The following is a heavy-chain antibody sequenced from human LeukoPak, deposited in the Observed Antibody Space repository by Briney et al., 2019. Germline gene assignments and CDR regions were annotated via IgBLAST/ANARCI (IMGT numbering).Heavy chain of an antibody. CDR3: AKDRLQLQS. CDR2: IYYTGNT. D-gene: IGHD5-24*01. CDR1: GGSISNYY. V-gene: IGHV4-59*01. J-gene: IGHJ5*02. Sequence: PSETLSLTCTVSGGSISNYYWNWIRQPPGKGLEWIGYIYYTGNTNYNPSLKSRVTISVDTSKNQFSLKLSSVTAADTAVYYCAKDRLQLQSWGQGTLVTVSS.